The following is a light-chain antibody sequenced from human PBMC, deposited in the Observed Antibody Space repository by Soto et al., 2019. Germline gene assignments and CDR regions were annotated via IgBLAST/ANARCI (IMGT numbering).Light chain of an antibody. CDR1: QSVSNNY. CDR3: QQYGSSGT. J-gene: IGKJ1*01. V-gene: IGKV3-20*01. CDR2: GAS. Sequence: EIVMTQSPATVCLSPGERATXXXXASQSVSNNYLAWYQQKPGQAPRLLIYGASNRATGIPDRSSGSGSGTDFTLTISRLEPEDFAVYYCQQYGSSGTFGQGTKVDI.